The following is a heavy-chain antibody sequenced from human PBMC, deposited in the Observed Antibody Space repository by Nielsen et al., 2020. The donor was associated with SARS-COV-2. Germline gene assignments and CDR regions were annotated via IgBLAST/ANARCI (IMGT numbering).Heavy chain of an antibody. CDR3: ATLPYPCILSRLDYYGMDV. Sequence: GGSLRLSCAASDFTFSSNYMSGVPQAPGKGLEGVSVIYSVGSTYDADSVKGQFTISRDNAKNSLYMQMNSLRAEDTALYHCATLPYPCILSRLDYYGMDVWGQGTTVTVSS. D-gene: IGHD2-21*01. CDR1: DFTFSSNY. J-gene: IGHJ6*02. CDR2: IYSVGST. V-gene: IGHV3-53*01.